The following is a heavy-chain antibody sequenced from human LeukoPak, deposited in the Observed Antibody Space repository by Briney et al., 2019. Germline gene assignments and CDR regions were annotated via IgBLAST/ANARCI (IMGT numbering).Heavy chain of an antibody. D-gene: IGHD6-6*01. J-gene: IGHJ4*02. Sequence: GGSLRLSCAASGFTFSSYGMHWVRQAPGKGLEWVAFIRYDGSNKYYADSVKGRFTISRDNSKNTLYLQMNSLRAEDTAVYYCAKAGSSSRYYFDYWGQGTLVTVSS. CDR1: GFTFSSYG. CDR3: AKAGSSSRYYFDY. CDR2: IRYDGSNK. V-gene: IGHV3-30*02.